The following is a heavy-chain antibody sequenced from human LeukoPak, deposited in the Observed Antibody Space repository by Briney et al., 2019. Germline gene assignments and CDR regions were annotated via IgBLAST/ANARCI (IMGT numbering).Heavy chain of an antibody. CDR1: GYTFTGYY. CDR2: INPSSGST. J-gene: IGHJ5*02. V-gene: IGHV1-2*02. Sequence: ASVKVSCKAPGYTFTGYYMNWVRQAPGQGLEWMGWINPSSGSTNFAKKFQGRVTMTTDTSISTAYMVISRLESDETAVYYCAIDGYYHDSSSYYYAWGQGTLVTVSS. CDR3: AIDGYYHDSSSYYYA. D-gene: IGHD3-22*01.